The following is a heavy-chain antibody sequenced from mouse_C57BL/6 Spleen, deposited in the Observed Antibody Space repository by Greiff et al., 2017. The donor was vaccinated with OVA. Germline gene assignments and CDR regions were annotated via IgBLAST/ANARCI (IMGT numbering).Heavy chain of an antibody. J-gene: IGHJ3*01. V-gene: IGHV1-50*01. CDR2: IDPSDSYT. CDR1: GYTFTSYW. Sequence: QVQLQQPGAELVKPGASVKLSCKASGYTFTSYWMQWVKQRPGQGLEWIGEIDPSDSYTNYNQKFKGKATLTVDTSSSTAYMQLSRLTSEDAAVYDSARSGDKGAWFADWGQGTLVTVSA. D-gene: IGHD1-3*01. CDR3: ARSGDKGAWFAD.